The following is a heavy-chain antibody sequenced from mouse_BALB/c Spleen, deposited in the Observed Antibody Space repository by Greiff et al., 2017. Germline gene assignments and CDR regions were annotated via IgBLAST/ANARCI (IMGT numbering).Heavy chain of an antibody. V-gene: IGHV14-3*02. CDR3: ARARYGYDSGGFAY. D-gene: IGHD2-2*01. CDR1: GFTIKDSY. Sequence: EVQLQQSGAGLVKPGASVKLSCAASGFTIKDSYMNWVRQRPEQGLEWIGRIDHADGNTKYDPKFQGKATITADTAKNKAYLQLSSLTSEDTAVYYCARARYGYDSGGFAYWGQGTLVTVSA. J-gene: IGHJ3*01. CDR2: IDHADGNT.